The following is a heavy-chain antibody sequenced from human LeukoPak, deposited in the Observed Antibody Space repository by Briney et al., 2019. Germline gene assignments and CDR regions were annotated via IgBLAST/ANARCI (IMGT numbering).Heavy chain of an antibody. CDR1: GGSISSSSYY. D-gene: IGHD5-18*01. CDR2: IYYSGST. Sequence: SETLSLTCTVSGGSISSSSYYWGWIRQPPGKGLEWIGSIYYSGSTYYNPSLKSRVTISVDTSKNQFSLKLSSVTAADTAVYYCARLGVYSYGSDHWGQGTLVTVSS. J-gene: IGHJ4*02. V-gene: IGHV4-39*01. CDR3: ARLGVYSYGSDH.